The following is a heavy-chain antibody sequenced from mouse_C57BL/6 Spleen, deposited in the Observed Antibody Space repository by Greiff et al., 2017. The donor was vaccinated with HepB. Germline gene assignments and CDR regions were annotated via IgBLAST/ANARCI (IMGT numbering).Heavy chain of an antibody. V-gene: IGHV1-62-2*01. CDR3: ARHEEERGYGRAWFAY. CDR2: FYPGSGSI. Sequence: QVQLKQSGAELVKPGASVKMSCKASGYTFTEYTIHWVKQRSGQGLEWIGWFYPGSGSIKYNEKFKDKATLTADKSSSTAYMELSGLTSEDSAVYFCARHEEERGYGRAWFAYWGQGTLVTVSA. CDR1: GYTFTEYT. J-gene: IGHJ3*01. D-gene: IGHD1-1*01.